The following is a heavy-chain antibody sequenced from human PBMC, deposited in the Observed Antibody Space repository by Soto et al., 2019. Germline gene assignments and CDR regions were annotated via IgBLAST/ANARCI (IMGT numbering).Heavy chain of an antibody. CDR3: ARGVSAGVDY. V-gene: IGHV1-8*01. D-gene: IGHD1-26*01. Sequence: APVEVSCKASGYSFTSLDINWVRQTAGQGLEWMGWMQPSTGRTGYAQKFQGRVTMTRDTSINTAYMELTTLTSDDTAFYYCARGVSAGVDYWGQGTLATVSS. CDR1: GYSFTSLD. CDR2: MQPSTGRT. J-gene: IGHJ4*02.